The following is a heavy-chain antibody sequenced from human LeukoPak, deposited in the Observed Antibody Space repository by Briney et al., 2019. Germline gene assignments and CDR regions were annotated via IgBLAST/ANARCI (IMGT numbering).Heavy chain of an antibody. Sequence: GGSLRLSCVASGFNFSNHGMHWVRQAPGKGLEWLALISYDGSKKYYGDSVKGRFSISRDNFKNTVFLQMNSLRGEDTALFYCAKARGYSYAELDTWGQGTLVTVSS. CDR2: ISYDGSKK. V-gene: IGHV3-30*18. D-gene: IGHD5-18*01. J-gene: IGHJ5*02. CDR1: GFNFSNHG. CDR3: AKARGYSYAELDT.